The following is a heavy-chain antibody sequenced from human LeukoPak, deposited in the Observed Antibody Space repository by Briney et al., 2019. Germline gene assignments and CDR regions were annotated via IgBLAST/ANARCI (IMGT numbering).Heavy chain of an antibody. Sequence: KAGGSLRLSCAASGFAFNTYSMNWVRQAPGKGLEWVSSISSSSSYIYYADSVKGRFTISRDNAKNSLYLQMNSLRAEDTAVYYCAREWELLYLDYWGQGTLVTVSS. CDR1: GFAFNTYS. V-gene: IGHV3-21*01. J-gene: IGHJ4*02. CDR3: AREWELLYLDY. D-gene: IGHD1-26*01. CDR2: ISSSSSYI.